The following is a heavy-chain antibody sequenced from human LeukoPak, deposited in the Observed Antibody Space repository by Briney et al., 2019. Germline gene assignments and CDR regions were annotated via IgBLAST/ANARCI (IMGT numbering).Heavy chain of an antibody. CDR2: ISGSGGST. CDR1: GFTVSSNY. J-gene: IGHJ4*02. D-gene: IGHD2-15*01. Sequence: GGSLRLSCAASGFTVSSNYMSWVRQAPGKGLEWVSAISGSGGSTYYADSVKGRFTISRDNSKNTLYLQMNSLRAEDTAVYYCAKEIGSGSYFDYWGQGTLVTVSS. CDR3: AKEIGSGSYFDY. V-gene: IGHV3-23*01.